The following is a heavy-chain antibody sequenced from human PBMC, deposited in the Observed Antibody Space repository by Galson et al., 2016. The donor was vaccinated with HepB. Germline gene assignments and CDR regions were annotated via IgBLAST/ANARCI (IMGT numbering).Heavy chain of an antibody. CDR1: GGSITSGSYY. CDR3: TRHGHGILTGPAIFDF. J-gene: IGHJ4*02. CDR2: IYHSGNT. V-gene: IGHV4-39*01. D-gene: IGHD3-9*01. Sequence: ETLSLTCTVSGGSITSGSYYWGWIRQSPGKGLEHIGSIYHSGNTYYNPSLKNRLTMSVDTSKNQFSLKLSSVTAADTAIYYCTRHGHGILTGPAIFDFWGQGTLVTVSS.